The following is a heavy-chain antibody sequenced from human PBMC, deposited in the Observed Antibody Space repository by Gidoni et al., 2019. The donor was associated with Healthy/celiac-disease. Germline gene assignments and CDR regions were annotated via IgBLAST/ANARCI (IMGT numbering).Heavy chain of an antibody. Sequence: QVQLVQSGAEVKKPGASVKVSCKASGYTFTSYYMHWVRQAPGQGLEWLGIINPSGGSTSYAQKFQGRVTMTRDTSTSTVYMELSSLRSEDTAVYYCARDGEGGSTYYYDSSGSQRYYYYYGMDVWGQGTTVTVSS. CDR3: ARDGEGGSTYYYDSSGSQRYYYYYGMDV. V-gene: IGHV1-46*03. J-gene: IGHJ6*02. CDR2: INPSGGST. D-gene: IGHD3-22*01. CDR1: GYTFTSYY.